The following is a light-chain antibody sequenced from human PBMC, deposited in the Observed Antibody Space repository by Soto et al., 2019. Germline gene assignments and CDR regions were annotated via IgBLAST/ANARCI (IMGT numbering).Light chain of an antibody. J-gene: IGLJ1*01. CDR2: EVT. Sequence: LTQPASVSGSPGQSITISCTGTSGDIGSYNRVSWYQQHPGKAPKLIIYEVTDRPSGVSNRFSGSKSGNTASLTISGLQAGDEAEYYCSSYTNINTRACVFGTGTKVTVL. V-gene: IGLV2-14*01. CDR3: SSYTNINTRACV. CDR1: SGDIGSYNR.